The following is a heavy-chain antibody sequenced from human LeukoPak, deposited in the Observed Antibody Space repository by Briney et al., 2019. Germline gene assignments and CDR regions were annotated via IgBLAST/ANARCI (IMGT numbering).Heavy chain of an antibody. CDR2: IYHSGST. Sequence: SETLSLTCTVSGGSISSSSYYWGWIRQPPGKGLEWIGSIYHSGSTYYNPSLKSRVTISVDTSKSQFSLKLSSVTAADTAIYYCARLDKGINAAHFDYWGQGTLVTVSS. CDR3: ARLDKGINAAHFDY. CDR1: GGSISSSSYY. D-gene: IGHD3-22*01. J-gene: IGHJ4*02. V-gene: IGHV4-39*01.